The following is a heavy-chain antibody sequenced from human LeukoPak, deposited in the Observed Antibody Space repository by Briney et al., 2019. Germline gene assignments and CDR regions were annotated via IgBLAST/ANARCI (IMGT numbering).Heavy chain of an antibody. J-gene: IGHJ4*02. CDR1: GYTFTDYY. D-gene: IGHD2-2*01. CDR3: ARANFLYCSSTTCLFDY. CDR2: INPNSGDT. V-gene: IGHV1-2*02. Sequence: ASVKVSCKASGYTFTDYYMHWVRQAPGQGFEWMGWINPNSGDTNYAQKFQGRVTMTRDTSISTAHMELSRLRSDDTAVYYCARANFLYCSSTTCLFDYWSQGTLVIVSS.